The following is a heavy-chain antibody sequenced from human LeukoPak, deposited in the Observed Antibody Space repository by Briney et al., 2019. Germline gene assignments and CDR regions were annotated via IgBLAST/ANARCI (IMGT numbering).Heavy chain of an antibody. V-gene: IGHV1-2*04. CDR2: INPNSGGT. D-gene: IGHD3-3*01. CDR1: GYTFTGYY. Sequence: ASVKVSCKASGYTFTGYYMHWVRQAPGQGLEWMGWINPNSGGTNYAQKFQGWVTMTRHTSISTAYMELSRLRSDDTAVYYCARDNARYYDFWSGYYTAGYYFDYWGQGTLVTVSS. CDR3: ARDNARYYDFWSGYYTAGYYFDY. J-gene: IGHJ4*02.